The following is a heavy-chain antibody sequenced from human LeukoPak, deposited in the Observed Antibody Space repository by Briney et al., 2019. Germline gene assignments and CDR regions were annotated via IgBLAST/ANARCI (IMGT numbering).Heavy chain of an antibody. D-gene: IGHD3-22*01. J-gene: IGHJ4*02. CDR3: ARDTLEYYDSSGFRD. Sequence: PSETLSLTCTVSGGSISSYYWSWIRQPAGKGLEWIGRIYNSGSTNYNPSLKSRVTMSVDTSKNQFSLKLSSVTGADTAVYYCARDTLEYYDSSGFRDWGQGTLVTVSS. CDR2: IYNSGST. CDR1: GGSISSYY. V-gene: IGHV4-4*07.